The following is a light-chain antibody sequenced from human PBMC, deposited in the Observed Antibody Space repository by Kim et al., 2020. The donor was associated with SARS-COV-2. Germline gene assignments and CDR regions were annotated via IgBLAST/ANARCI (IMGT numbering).Light chain of an antibody. V-gene: IGLV2-14*04. Sequence: GYNYVSWYQQHPGKAPKLMIYDVSKRPSGVSNRFSGSKSGNTASLTISGLQAEDEADYYCSSYTSSPYVFGTGTKVTVL. CDR1: GYNY. J-gene: IGLJ1*01. CDR2: DVS. CDR3: SSYTSSPYV.